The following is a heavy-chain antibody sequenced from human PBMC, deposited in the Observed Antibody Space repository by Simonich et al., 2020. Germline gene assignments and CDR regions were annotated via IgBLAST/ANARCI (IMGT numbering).Heavy chain of an antibody. J-gene: IGHJ4*02. D-gene: IGHD2-15*01. Sequence: QVQLQESGPGLVKPSETLSLPCTVSGGSICSYYWSWIRQPPGKGLEWIGYIYYSGSTNYTPSLKSRVTISVDTSKNQFSLKLSSVTAADTAVYYCARGRLYFDYWGQGTLVTVSS. CDR3: ARGRLYFDY. CDR1: GGSICSYY. V-gene: IGHV4-59*01. CDR2: IYYSGST.